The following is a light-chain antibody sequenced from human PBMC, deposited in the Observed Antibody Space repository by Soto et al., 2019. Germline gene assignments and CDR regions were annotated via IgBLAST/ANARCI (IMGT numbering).Light chain of an antibody. V-gene: IGKV3-11*01. J-gene: IGKJ3*01. CDR3: QQRSNWLFT. CDR2: DAS. Sequence: EIVLTQSPATLSLSPGERATLSCRASQSVSSYLAWYQQKPGQAPRLLIYDASNRATGIPARFSGSGSGTDFTLTISRLEPEDFAVYHCQQRSNWLFTFGPGTKVDIK. CDR1: QSVSSY.